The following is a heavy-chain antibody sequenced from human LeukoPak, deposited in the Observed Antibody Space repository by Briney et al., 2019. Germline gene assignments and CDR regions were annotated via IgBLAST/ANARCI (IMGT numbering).Heavy chain of an antibody. V-gene: IGHV3-23*01. Sequence: PGGSLRLSCAASGFTFSSYAMSWVRQAPGKGLEWVSGISGSGGSTYYADSVKGRFTISRDNSKNTLYLQMNSLRAEDTAVYYWSEGPGRYFSDGWACFFDWWGQGTLVPVSS. CDR3: SEGPGRYFSDGWACFFDW. J-gene: IGHJ4*02. CDR2: ISGSGGST. D-gene: IGHD3-10*01. CDR1: GFTFSSYA.